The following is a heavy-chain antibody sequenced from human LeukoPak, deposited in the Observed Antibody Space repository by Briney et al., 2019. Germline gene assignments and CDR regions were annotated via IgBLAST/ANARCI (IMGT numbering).Heavy chain of an antibody. CDR1: GLTLSGAT. V-gene: IGHV3-73*01. CDR2: IRDKAYNYAT. J-gene: IGHJ4*02. CDR3: SRHEALPGDY. D-gene: IGHD1-1*01. Sequence: GGSLKLSCAASGLTLSGATMHWVRQASGKGLEWVGHIRDKAYNYATAYAASVEGRFTISRDDSKNTAYLQMNSLKTEDTAVYYCSRHEALPGDYWGQGTLVTVSS.